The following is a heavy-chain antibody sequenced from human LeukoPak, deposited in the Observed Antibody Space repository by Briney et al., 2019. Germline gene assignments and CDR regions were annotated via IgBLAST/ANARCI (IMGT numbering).Heavy chain of an antibody. CDR3: ARAARFYGSSGAHAFDI. V-gene: IGHV3-13*01. D-gene: IGHD3-22*01. J-gene: IGHJ3*02. CDR2: IGIGGDT. Sequence: QAGGSLRLSCVASGFTFSNYDMHWVRQGTGKGLEWVSGIGIGGDTHYPDSVKGRFTISRENAKNSLYLQMNSLRVGDTAMYYCARAARFYGSSGAHAFDIWAKGQRSPSL. CDR1: GFTFSNYD.